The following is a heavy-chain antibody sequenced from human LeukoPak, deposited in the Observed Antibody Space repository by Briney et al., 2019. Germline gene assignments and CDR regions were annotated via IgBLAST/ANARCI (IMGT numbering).Heavy chain of an antibody. CDR3: ARGVPTIVGALDY. CDR1: GFTFSSYA. Sequence: GGSLRLSCAASGFTFSSYAMSWVRQAPGKGLEWVSAISGSGGSTYYADSVKGRFTISRDNAKNLLYLQMNGLRAEDTAVYYCARGVPTIVGALDYWGQGTLVTVSS. D-gene: IGHD1-26*01. CDR2: ISGSGGST. V-gene: IGHV3-23*01. J-gene: IGHJ4*02.